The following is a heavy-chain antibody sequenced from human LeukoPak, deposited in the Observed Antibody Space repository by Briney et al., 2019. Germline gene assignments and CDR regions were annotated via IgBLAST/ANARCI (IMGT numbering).Heavy chain of an antibody. CDR3: ARDRDESNSSSWYKRYYYYYMDV. Sequence: GASVKVSCKASGYTFTGYYMHWVRQAPGQGLEWMGWINPNSGGTNYAQKFQGRVTMTRDTSISTAYMELSRLRSEDTAVYYCARDRDESNSSSWYKRYYYYYMDVWGKGTTVTVSS. J-gene: IGHJ6*03. D-gene: IGHD6-13*01. V-gene: IGHV1-2*02. CDR2: INPNSGGT. CDR1: GYTFTGYY.